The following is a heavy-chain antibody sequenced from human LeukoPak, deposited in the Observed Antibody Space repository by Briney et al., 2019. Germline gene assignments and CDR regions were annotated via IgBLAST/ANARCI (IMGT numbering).Heavy chain of an antibody. J-gene: IGHJ4*02. Sequence: PSETLSLTCTVSGGSISSSSYYWGWIRQPPGKGLEWIGSIYYSGSTYYNPSLKSRVTISVDTSKNQFSLKLSSVTAADTAVYYCARLHCSGGSCYYFDCWGQGTLVTVSS. D-gene: IGHD2-15*01. CDR2: IYYSGST. CDR3: ARLHCSGGSCYYFDC. V-gene: IGHV4-39*01. CDR1: GGSISSSSYY.